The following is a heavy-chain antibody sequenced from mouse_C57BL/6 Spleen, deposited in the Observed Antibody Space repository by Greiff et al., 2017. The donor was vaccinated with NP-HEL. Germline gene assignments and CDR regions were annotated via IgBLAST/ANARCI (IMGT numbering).Heavy chain of an antibody. V-gene: IGHV2-6-1*01. D-gene: IGHD2-14*01. Sequence: QVQLKESGPGLVAPSQSLSITCTVSGFSLTSYGVHWVRQPPGKGLEWLVVIWSDGSTTYNSALKSRLSISKDNSKSQVFLKMNSLQTDDTAMYYCARHNYRGRVYAMDYWGQGTSVTVSS. CDR2: IWSDGST. CDR1: GFSLTSYG. CDR3: ARHNYRGRVYAMDY. J-gene: IGHJ4*01.